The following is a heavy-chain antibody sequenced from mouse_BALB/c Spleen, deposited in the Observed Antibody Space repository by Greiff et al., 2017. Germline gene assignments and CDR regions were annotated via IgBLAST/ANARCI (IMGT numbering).Heavy chain of an antibody. Sequence: QVQLKQSGAELVKPGASVKLSCKASGYTFTSYWMHWVKQRPGQGLEWIGEINPSNGRTNYNEKFKSKATLTVDKSSSTAYMQLSSLTSEDSAVYYCARGVYYDYHFDYWGQGTTLTVSS. D-gene: IGHD2-4*01. CDR1: GYTFTSYW. V-gene: IGHV1S81*02. CDR3: ARGVYYDYHFDY. J-gene: IGHJ2*01. CDR2: INPSNGRT.